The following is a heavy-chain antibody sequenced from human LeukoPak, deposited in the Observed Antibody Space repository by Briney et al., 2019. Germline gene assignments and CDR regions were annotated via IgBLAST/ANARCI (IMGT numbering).Heavy chain of an antibody. CDR3: ARGFGIRSYFDY. D-gene: IGHD2-21*01. CDR1: GGSISSYY. V-gene: IGHV4-59*01. CDR2: IYYTGST. J-gene: IGHJ4*02. Sequence: SETLSLTCTVSGGSISSYYWSWIRQPPEKGLEWIGYIYYTGSTNYNPSLKSRVTISVDTSKNQFSLKLSSVTAADTAVYYCARGFGIRSYFDYWGQGTLVTVSS.